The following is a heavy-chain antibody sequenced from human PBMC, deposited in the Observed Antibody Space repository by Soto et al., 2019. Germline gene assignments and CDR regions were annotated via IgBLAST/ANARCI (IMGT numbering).Heavy chain of an antibody. D-gene: IGHD3-16*02. J-gene: IGHJ5*02. CDR1: GGTFTNYG. Sequence: SVKVSCKASGGTFTNYGVTWVRQAPGQGLEWMGGIIPVFGTPNYAQKFQGRVTITADESRSTAYMELSSLRSEDTAVYYCARAGYTSRATQWLGPWGQGTLVTVSS. V-gene: IGHV1-69*13. CDR2: IIPVFGTP. CDR3: ARAGYTSRATQWLGP.